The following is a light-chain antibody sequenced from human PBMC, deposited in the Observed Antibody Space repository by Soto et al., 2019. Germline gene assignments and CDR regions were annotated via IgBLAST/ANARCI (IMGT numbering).Light chain of an antibody. Sequence: DIQMTQSPSTLSASVGDRVTITCRASQSISSWLAWYQQKPGKAPKLLIYKASSLESGVPSRFSGSGSGTEFTLTISSLQPDDFATYYCQQYNSYPWTFGQGTMGDIK. V-gene: IGKV1-5*03. CDR3: QQYNSYPWT. CDR1: QSISSW. CDR2: KAS. J-gene: IGKJ1*01.